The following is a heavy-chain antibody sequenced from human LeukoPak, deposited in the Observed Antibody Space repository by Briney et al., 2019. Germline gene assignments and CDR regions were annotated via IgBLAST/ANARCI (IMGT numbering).Heavy chain of an antibody. CDR2: INHSGST. D-gene: IGHD3-10*01. Sequence: SETLSLTCAVYGGSFSGYYWSWIRQPPGKGLEWIGEINHSGSTNYNPSLKSRVTISVGTSKNQFSLKLSSVTAADTAVYYCARRGITMVRGRGRFDYWGQGTLVTVSS. V-gene: IGHV4-34*01. CDR1: GGSFSGYY. J-gene: IGHJ4*02. CDR3: ARRGITMVRGRGRFDY.